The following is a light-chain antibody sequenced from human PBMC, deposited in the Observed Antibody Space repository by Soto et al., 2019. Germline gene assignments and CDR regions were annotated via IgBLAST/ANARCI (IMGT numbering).Light chain of an antibody. V-gene: IGLV2-23*01. CDR3: CSYAGSSLR. CDR1: SGDVGSYNL. Sequence: QSALTQPASVSGSPGQSITISCTGTSGDVGSYNLVSWYQQHPGKAPKLMIYEGSKRPSGVSNRFSGSKSGNTASLTISGLQAEDEADYYCCSYAGSSLRFGGGTQLTVL. CDR2: EGS. J-gene: IGLJ2*01.